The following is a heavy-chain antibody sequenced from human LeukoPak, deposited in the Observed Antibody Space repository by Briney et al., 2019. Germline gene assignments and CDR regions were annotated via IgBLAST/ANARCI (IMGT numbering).Heavy chain of an antibody. D-gene: IGHD2-2*01. CDR2: IYTSGST. CDR3: ARDASCSSTSCQGLYYYYMDV. V-gene: IGHV4-61*02. Sequence: PSETLSLTCVVSGGSISSGSDSWSWIRQPAGKGLEWIGRIYTSGSTNYNPSLKSRVTMSVDTSKNQFSLKLSSVTAADTAVYYCARDASCSSTSCQGLYYYYMDVWGKGTTVTVSS. CDR1: GGSISSGSDS. J-gene: IGHJ6*03.